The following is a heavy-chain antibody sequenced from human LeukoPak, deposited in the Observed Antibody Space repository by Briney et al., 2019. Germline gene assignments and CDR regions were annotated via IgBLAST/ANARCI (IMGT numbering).Heavy chain of an antibody. J-gene: IGHJ4*02. V-gene: IGHV3-48*03. CDR1: GFTFSSYE. CDR2: ISNTGYTI. Sequence: GGSLRLSCAASGFTFSSYEMNWVRQAPGKGLEWVSYISNTGYTIYYADSVKGRFTISRDNAKNSLYLQMNSLRAEDTAVYYCARRAGAYSHPYDYWGQGTLVTVSS. D-gene: IGHD4/OR15-4a*01. CDR3: ARRAGAYSHPYDY.